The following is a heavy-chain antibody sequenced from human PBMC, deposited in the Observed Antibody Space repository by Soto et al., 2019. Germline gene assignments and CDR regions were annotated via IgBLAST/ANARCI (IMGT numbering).Heavy chain of an antibody. CDR3: ARSPYSSSYIDY. CDR1: GGSISSGGYY. Sequence: QVQLQESGPGLVKPSQTLSLTCTVSGGSISSGGYYWSWLRQHPGKGLEWIGYIYYSGSTYYNPSLKSRVTLSLDTSQHQFSLKLTSVTAADTAVYLCARSPYSSSYIDYWGQGTLVTVSS. D-gene: IGHD6-6*01. V-gene: IGHV4-31*03. J-gene: IGHJ4*02. CDR2: IYYSGST.